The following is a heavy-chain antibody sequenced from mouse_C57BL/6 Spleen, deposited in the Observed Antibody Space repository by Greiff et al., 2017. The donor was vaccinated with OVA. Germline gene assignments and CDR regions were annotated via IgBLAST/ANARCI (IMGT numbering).Heavy chain of an antibody. J-gene: IGHJ4*01. V-gene: IGHV1-52*01. D-gene: IGHD2-1*01. CDR1: GYTFTSYW. CDR2: IHPSDSDT. CDR3: SSYGNPYAMDD. Sequence: QVQLQQPGAELVRPGSSVKLSCKASGYTFTSYWMHWVKQRPIQGLEWIGNIHPSDSDTNYNQKFKDKATLTVDKSSSTAYMQLSSLTSEDSADYYCSSYGNPYAMDDWGQGISGTFSS.